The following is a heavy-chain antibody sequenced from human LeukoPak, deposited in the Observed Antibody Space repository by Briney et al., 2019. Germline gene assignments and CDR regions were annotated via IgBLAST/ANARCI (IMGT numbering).Heavy chain of an antibody. CDR1: GFTFSRYG. J-gene: IGHJ4*02. Sequence: GGSLRLSCAASGFTFSRYGMHWGRQAPGKGLEGVAVISYDGSNTYYADYVKGRFTISRDNSKNMLYLQMNSLRAEDTAVYYCAKPYYYGSRSYMDYWGQGTLVTVSS. CDR2: ISYDGSNT. D-gene: IGHD3-10*01. CDR3: AKPYYYGSRSYMDY. V-gene: IGHV3-30*18.